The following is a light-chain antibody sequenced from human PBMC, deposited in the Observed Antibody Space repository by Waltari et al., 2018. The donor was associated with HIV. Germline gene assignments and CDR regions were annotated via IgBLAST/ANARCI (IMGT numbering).Light chain of an antibody. V-gene: IGLV2-23*01. J-gene: IGLJ3*02. CDR1: SSAVGNYNL. Sequence: QSALTQPASVSGSPGQSITISCTGTSSAVGNYNLVSWYQQYPGKAPKLMIYEAVKRPSGVSNRISASKSGNTASLTISGLQAEDEADYYCCSYGGSSTWVFGGGTKVTVL. CDR3: CSYGGSSTWV. CDR2: EAV.